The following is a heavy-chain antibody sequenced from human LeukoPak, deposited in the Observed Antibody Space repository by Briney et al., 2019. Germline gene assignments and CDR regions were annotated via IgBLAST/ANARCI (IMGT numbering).Heavy chain of an antibody. J-gene: IGHJ5*02. V-gene: IGHV3-11*01. D-gene: IGHD7-27*01. CDR2: ISNSGDTR. Sequence: GGSLRLSCAASGFTFSDYYMSWIRQAPGKGLEWLAYISNSGDTRKYADSVTGRFTISRDNAKNSVFLQMNSLRAEDSGVYYCARDVRGRTPLKLGMKWFDPWGQGTRVAVSS. CDR3: ARDVRGRTPLKLGMKWFDP. CDR1: GFTFSDYY.